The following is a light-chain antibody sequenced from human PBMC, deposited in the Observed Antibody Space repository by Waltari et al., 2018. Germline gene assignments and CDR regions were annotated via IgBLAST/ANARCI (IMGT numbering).Light chain of an antibody. CDR3: QAWDSNSVI. CDR1: SLGNKV. V-gene: IGLV3-1*01. J-gene: IGLJ2*01. CDR2: QDV. Sequence: SYELTQPPSVSVSPGQTASHPCPGTSLGNKVVSWYQQHSGQSPVLLIYQDVKRPSGTPDRISGSSSGNTATLTISGTQALDEAEYYCQAWDSNSVIFGGGTRLTVL.